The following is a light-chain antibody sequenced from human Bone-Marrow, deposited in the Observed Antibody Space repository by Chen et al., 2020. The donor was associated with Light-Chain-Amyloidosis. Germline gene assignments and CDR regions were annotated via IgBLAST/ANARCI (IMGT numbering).Light chain of an antibody. J-gene: IGLJ3*02. CDR3: QVWDRSSDRPV. V-gene: IGLV3-21*02. Sequence: SYVLTHPSSVSAAPGQTVTIACGGNNIGSTSVHWYQPTPGQAPLLVVYDDSDRPSGIPERLSGSNSGNTATLTISRGEAGDEADYYCQVWDRSSDRPVFGGGTKLTVL. CDR1: NIGSTS. CDR2: DDS.